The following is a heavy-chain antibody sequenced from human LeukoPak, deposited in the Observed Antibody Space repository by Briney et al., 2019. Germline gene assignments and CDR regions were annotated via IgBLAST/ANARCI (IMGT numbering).Heavy chain of an antibody. D-gene: IGHD3-16*01. J-gene: IGHJ4*02. CDR3: AGRRVLDASFDY. CDR1: GFTVSNNY. Sequence: GGSLRLSCAASGFTVSNNYMSWVRQAPGRGLEWVSVTYSGDNTYYVESVKGRFTISRDNSKNTLFLQMNRLRAEDTAVYYCAGRRVLDASFDYWGQGTLVTVSS. CDR2: TYSGDNT. V-gene: IGHV3-66*02.